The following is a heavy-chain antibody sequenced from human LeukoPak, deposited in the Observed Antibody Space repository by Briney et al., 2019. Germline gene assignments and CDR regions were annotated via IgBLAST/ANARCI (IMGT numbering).Heavy chain of an antibody. CDR3: ARLGTPTFYYYMDV. D-gene: IGHD1-14*01. J-gene: IGHJ6*03. V-gene: IGHV7-4-1*04. CDR2: INTNTGNP. Sequence: AASVKVSCKASGYTFSNYFMNWVRQAPGQGLEWMGWINTNTGNPTYAQGFTGRFVFSLDTSVSMAYLQISSLKAEDTAVYCARLGTPTFYYYMDVWGKGTTVTVSS. CDR1: GYTFSNYF.